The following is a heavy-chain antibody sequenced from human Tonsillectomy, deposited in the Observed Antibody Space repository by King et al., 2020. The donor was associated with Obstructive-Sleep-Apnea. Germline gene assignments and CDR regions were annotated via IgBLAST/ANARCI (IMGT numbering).Heavy chain of an antibody. J-gene: IGHJ4*02. V-gene: IGHV3-30*02. Sequence: VQLVESGGGVVQPGGSLRLSCAASGFTFSNYGMHWVRQAPGKGLDWVAFMRYDGSDKYYTDSVKGRFTISRDSSKHTLYLQMNSLRTEDTAVYYCAKPLRRAFGDYFDYWGQGTLAT. D-gene: IGHD3-16*01. CDR1: GFTFSNYG. CDR2: MRYDGSDK. CDR3: AKPLRRAFGDYFDY.